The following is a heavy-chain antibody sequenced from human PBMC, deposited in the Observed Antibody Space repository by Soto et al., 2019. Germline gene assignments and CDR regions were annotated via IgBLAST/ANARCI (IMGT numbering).Heavy chain of an antibody. CDR1: GGSISSNY. CDR2: VYNSGST. V-gene: IGHV4-59*01. CDR3: ARYRREAVAGYTLDN. J-gene: IGHJ4*02. D-gene: IGHD6-13*01. Sequence: SETLSLTCSVSGGSISSNYWTWIRQPPGKGLEWIGYVYNSGSTNYNPSLKSRVTISEDTSKGQFSLKVNSMTAADTAVYYCARYRREAVAGYTLDNWGQGILVTVSS.